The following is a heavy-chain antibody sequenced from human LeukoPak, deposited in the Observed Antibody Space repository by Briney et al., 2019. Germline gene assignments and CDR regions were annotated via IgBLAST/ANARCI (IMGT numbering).Heavy chain of an antibody. Sequence: SETLSLTCAVPGGSISSYYWSWIRQPAGKGLEWIGRIYTSGSTNYNPSLKSRVTMSVDTSKNQFSLKLSSVTAADTAVYYCARGNWHSSSSGYYFDYWGQGTLVTVSS. CDR3: ARGNWHSSSSGYYFDY. CDR2: IYTSGST. D-gene: IGHD6-6*01. J-gene: IGHJ4*02. V-gene: IGHV4-4*07. CDR1: GGSISSYY.